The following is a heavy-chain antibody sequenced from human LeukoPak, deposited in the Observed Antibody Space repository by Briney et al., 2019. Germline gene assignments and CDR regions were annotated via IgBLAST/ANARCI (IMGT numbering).Heavy chain of an antibody. V-gene: IGHV6-1*01. D-gene: IGHD6-19*01. CDR1: GDRVSSNSAA. CDR2: TYYKSKWYN. J-gene: IGHJ6*02. CDR3: ARDLKGNGDISYTSGWPNIPLYGMDV. Sequence: SQTLSLTFAISGDRVSSNSAAWNWIRQSPSRGLEWLGRTYYKSKWYNDYAVSVKSRMTISPDTSKNQFSLQLSSVTPEDTAVYYCARDLKGNGDISYTSGWPNIPLYGMDVWGQGTTVTVSS.